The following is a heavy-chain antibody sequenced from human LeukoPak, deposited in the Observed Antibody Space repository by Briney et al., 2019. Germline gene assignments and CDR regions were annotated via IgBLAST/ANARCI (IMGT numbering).Heavy chain of an antibody. CDR3: AGLEGRYSTDWFYFFDY. CDR1: GGSISSLNL. CDR2: MYLGGTT. D-gene: IGHD6-19*01. J-gene: IGHJ4*02. V-gene: IGHV4-4*02. Sequence: SETLSFTCIVSGGSISSLNLWSWLRQPPGKGLEWIGEMYLGGTTNFNPSLKSRVTILIDKSKNQLSLQLTSVTAADTAVYYCAGLEGRYSTDWFYFFDYWGQGALVTVSS.